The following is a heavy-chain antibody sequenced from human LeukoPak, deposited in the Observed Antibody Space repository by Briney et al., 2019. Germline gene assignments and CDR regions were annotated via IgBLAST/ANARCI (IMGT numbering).Heavy chain of an antibody. CDR3: AVSGSYEDYYYYYGMDV. CDR2: ISAYNGNT. Sequence: ASVKVSCKASDYTFTSYGISWVRQAPGQGLEWMGWISAYNGNTNYAQKLQGRVTMTTDTSTSTAYMELRSLRSDDTAVYYCAVSGSYEDYYYYYGMDVWGQGTTVTVSS. V-gene: IGHV1-18*01. CDR1: DYTFTSYG. J-gene: IGHJ6*02. D-gene: IGHD1-26*01.